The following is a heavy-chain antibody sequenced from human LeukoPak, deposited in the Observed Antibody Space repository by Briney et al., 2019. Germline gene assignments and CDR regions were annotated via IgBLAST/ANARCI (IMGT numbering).Heavy chain of an antibody. Sequence: PSETLSLTCSVSGGSVSSYYWSWIRRPPGRGLEWIAYLSHSGSSDSNPSLTSRVTTLVDTSKNQFSLKLTSVTAADTAVYYCARARYANAWYAFDIWGHGTMVTVSS. J-gene: IGHJ3*02. CDR1: GGSVSSYY. CDR3: ARARYANAWYAFDI. CDR2: LSHSGSS. V-gene: IGHV4-59*02. D-gene: IGHD2-2*01.